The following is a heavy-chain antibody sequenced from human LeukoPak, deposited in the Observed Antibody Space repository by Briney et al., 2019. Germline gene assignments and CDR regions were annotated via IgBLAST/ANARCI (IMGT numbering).Heavy chain of an antibody. J-gene: IGHJ4*02. CDR3: ASGRFAGYFDY. CDR2: IYYSGST. Sequence: SETLSLTCTVSGGSISSYYWSWIRQPPGKGLEWIGYIYYSGSTNYNPSLKSRVTISVDTSKNQFSLKLSSVTAADTAVYYCASGRFAGYFDYWGQGTLVTVSS. D-gene: IGHD3-3*01. CDR1: GGSISSYY. V-gene: IGHV4-59*01.